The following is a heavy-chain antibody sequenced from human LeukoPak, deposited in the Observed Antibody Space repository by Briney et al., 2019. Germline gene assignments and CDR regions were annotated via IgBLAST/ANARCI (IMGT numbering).Heavy chain of an antibody. CDR2: INPNSGGT. J-gene: IGHJ4*02. D-gene: IGHD1-26*01. V-gene: IGHV1-2*02. Sequence: ASVKVSCKASGYIFTGYYMHWVRQAPGQGREWMGWINPNSGGTNSAQKFQGRVTMTRDTSISTAYMELSRLTSDDTAVYYCARHPYSGSYHFDYWGQGTLVTVSS. CDR1: GYIFTGYY. CDR3: ARHPYSGSYHFDY.